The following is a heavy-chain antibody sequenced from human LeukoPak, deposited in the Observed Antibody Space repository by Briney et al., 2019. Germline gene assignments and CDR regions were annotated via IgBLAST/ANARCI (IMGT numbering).Heavy chain of an antibody. J-gene: IGHJ4*02. CDR3: ARGYYDFWSGYYTNFDY. CDR2: INHSGST. D-gene: IGHD3-3*01. V-gene: IGHV4-34*01. Sequence: SETLSLTCAVYGGSFSGYYWSWIRQPPGKGLEWIGEINHSGSTNYNPSLKSRVTISVDTSKNQFSLKLSSVTAADTAVYYCARGYYDFWSGYYTNFDYWGQGTLVTVSS. CDR1: GGSFSGYY.